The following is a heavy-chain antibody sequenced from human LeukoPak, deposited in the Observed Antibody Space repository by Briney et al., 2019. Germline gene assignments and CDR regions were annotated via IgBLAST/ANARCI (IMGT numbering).Heavy chain of an antibody. D-gene: IGHD3-10*01. CDR2: IYYSGST. Sequence: PSETLSLTCTVSGGSISSYYWSWIRQPPGKGLEWIASIYYSGSTNYNPSLKSRVILSVDTSKNQFSLKLTSVTAADTAVYYCARGRAIGAPNWFDPWGQGTLVTVSS. CDR3: ARGRAIGAPNWFDP. V-gene: IGHV4-59*01. CDR1: GGSISSYY. J-gene: IGHJ5*02.